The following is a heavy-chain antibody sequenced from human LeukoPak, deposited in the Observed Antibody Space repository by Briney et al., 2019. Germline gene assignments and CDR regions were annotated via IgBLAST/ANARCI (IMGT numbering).Heavy chain of an antibody. J-gene: IGHJ4*02. CDR3: ARGWYSSSSYESYFDY. V-gene: IGHV1-8*03. Sequence: ASVKVSCKASGYTFTCYDINWVRQATGQGLEWMGWMNPNSGNTGYAQKFQGRVTITRNTSISTAYMELSSLRSEDTAVYYCARGWYSSSSYESYFDYWGQGTLVTVSS. CDR2: MNPNSGNT. D-gene: IGHD6-6*01. CDR1: GYTFTCYD.